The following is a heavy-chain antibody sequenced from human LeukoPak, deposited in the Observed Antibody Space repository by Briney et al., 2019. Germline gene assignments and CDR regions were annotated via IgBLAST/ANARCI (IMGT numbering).Heavy chain of an antibody. J-gene: IGHJ6*02. V-gene: IGHV1-18*01. CDR1: GYTFTSYG. CDR3: ARDSGATHYYYYGMDV. D-gene: IGHD1-26*01. Sequence: ASVKVSCKASGYTFTSYGISWVRQAPGQGLEWMGWISAYNGNTNYAQKLQGRVTMTTGTSTSTAYMELRSLRSDDTAVYYCARDSGATHYYYYGMDVWGQGTTVTVSS. CDR2: ISAYNGNT.